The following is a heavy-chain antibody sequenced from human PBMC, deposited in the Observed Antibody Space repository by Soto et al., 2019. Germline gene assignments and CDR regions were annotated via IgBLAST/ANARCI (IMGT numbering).Heavy chain of an antibody. CDR3: ARWGRAEFGELFTGDYYYYGMDV. J-gene: IGHJ6*02. V-gene: IGHV4-4*02. Sequence: PSETLSLTCSVSGGSISSSNWWSWVRQPPGKGLEWIGEIYHSGSTNYNPSLKSRVTISVDKSKNQFSLKLSSVTAADTAVYYCARWGRAEFGELFTGDYYYYGMDVWGQGTTVTVSS. D-gene: IGHD3-10*01. CDR1: GGSISSSNW. CDR2: IYHSGST.